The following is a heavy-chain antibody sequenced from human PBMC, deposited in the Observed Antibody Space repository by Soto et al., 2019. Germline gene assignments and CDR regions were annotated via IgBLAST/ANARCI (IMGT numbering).Heavy chain of an antibody. D-gene: IGHD3-10*02. CDR1: GFTFSDST. CDR2: IRSEVYSYAT. CDR3: STCSGSYCMDV. Sequence: EVQLVESGGGLVQPGGSLKVSCAASGFTFSDSTIHWVRQASGKGLEWVGRIRSEVYSYATVCAASVKDRFTISRDDSKNMAYLQMNSLKIEDTAVYYCSTCSGSYCMDVWGQGTTVTVSS. J-gene: IGHJ6*02. V-gene: IGHV3-73*02.